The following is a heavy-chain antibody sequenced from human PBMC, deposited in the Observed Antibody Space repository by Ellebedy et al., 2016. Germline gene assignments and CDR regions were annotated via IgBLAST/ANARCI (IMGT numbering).Heavy chain of an antibody. Sequence: GGSLRLXXAASGFTFSDYYMSWIRQAPGRGLEWVSSISSSGKTISYADSVQGRFTISRDNAKNSLYLQMNSLRAEDTAVYYCARYSYDTTDYYFGGNDAFDIWGQGTMVTVSP. CDR2: ISSSGKTI. V-gene: IGHV3-11*01. J-gene: IGHJ3*02. D-gene: IGHD3-22*01. CDR1: GFTFSDYY. CDR3: ARYSYDTTDYYFGGNDAFDI.